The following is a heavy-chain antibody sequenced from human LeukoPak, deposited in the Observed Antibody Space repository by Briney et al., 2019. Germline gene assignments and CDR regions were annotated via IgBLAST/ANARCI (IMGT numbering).Heavy chain of an antibody. D-gene: IGHD3-10*01. CDR3: AKDRELLWFGELLLGRDDYFDY. CDR2: ISYGGSNK. V-gene: IGHV3-30*18. Sequence: GRSLRRSCAASGFTFSSYGMHWVRQAPGKGLEWVAVISYGGSNKYYADCVKGRLTIPRDNSKNTLYLQMNSLRAEDTAVYYCAKDRELLWFGELLLGRDDYFDYWGQGTLVTVSS. J-gene: IGHJ4*02. CDR1: GFTFSSYG.